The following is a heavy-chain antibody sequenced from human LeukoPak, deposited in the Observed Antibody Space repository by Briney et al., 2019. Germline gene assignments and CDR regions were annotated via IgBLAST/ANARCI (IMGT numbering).Heavy chain of an antibody. CDR2: MYSGGST. CDR3: ARDYGDYYFDY. Sequence: PGGSLRLSCAASGFTVSSNHMSWVRQAPGKGLEWVSVMYSGGSTHYADSVKGRFTISRDRSKNTLYLQMNSLRAEGTAVYYCARDYGDYYFDYWGQGTLVTVSS. J-gene: IGHJ4*02. V-gene: IGHV3-53*01. CDR1: GFTVSSNH. D-gene: IGHD4-17*01.